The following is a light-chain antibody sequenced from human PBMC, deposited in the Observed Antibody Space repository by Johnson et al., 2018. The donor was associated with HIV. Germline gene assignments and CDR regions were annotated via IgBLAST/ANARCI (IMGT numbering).Light chain of an antibody. Sequence: QSVLTQPPSVSAAPGQKVTISCSGSSSTIGNNYVSWHQQLPGTAPKLLIYDNNNRSSGIPDRISGSKSGTSATLGITRLQPGDEADDYCGTWDSGLSAGKVFGTGTKVTVL. V-gene: IGLV1-51*01. J-gene: IGLJ1*01. CDR2: DNN. CDR3: GTWDSGLSAGKV. CDR1: SSTIGNNY.